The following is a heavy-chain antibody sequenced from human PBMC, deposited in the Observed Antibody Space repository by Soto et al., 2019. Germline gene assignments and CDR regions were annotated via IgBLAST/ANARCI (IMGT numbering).Heavy chain of an antibody. CDR2: IYFSGST. V-gene: IGHV4-30-4*02. Sequence: SDTLCPTCTVSGGPMGSGDYYWRWIRQPPGKGLGGIGYIYFSGSTYYNPSINSRVTISIDTSQNQSSLKLSSVTAADPAVYFCARGRTVSYYYYGKDVWGQGTTVTVSS. CDR3: ARGRTVSYYYYGKDV. D-gene: IGHD4-4*01. CDR1: GGPMGSGDYY. J-gene: IGHJ6*02.